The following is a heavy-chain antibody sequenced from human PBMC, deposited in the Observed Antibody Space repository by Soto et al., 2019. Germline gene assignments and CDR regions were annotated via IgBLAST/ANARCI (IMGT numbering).Heavy chain of an antibody. D-gene: IGHD2-2*01. CDR2: FDPEDGET. CDR3: ATGCSSTSCYPGAY. J-gene: IGHJ4*02. Sequence: ASVKVSCKVSGYTLTELSMHWVRQAPGKGLEWMGGFDPEDGETIYAQKFQGRVTMTEDTSTDTVYMELSSLRSEDTAVYYCATGCSSTSCYPGAYWGQGTLVSVSS. V-gene: IGHV1-24*01. CDR1: GYTLTELS.